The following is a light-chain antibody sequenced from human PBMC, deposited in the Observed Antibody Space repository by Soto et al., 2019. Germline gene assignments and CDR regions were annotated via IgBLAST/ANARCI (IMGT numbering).Light chain of an antibody. Sequence: QSALTQPASVSGSPGQSITISCTGTSSDVGGYDYVSWYQQYPGKAPKLMIYDVTNRPSGVSSRFSGSKSGNTASLTISGLQAEDEADYYCSSYTSSPTVVFGGGTKLTVL. V-gene: IGLV2-14*01. CDR3: SSYTSSPTVV. J-gene: IGLJ2*01. CDR1: SSDVGGYDY. CDR2: DVT.